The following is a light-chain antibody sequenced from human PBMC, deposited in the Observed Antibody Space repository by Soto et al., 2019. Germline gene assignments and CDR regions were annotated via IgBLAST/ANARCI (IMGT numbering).Light chain of an antibody. CDR3: TSYVGNNIWV. J-gene: IGLJ3*02. Sequence: QSALTQPPSASGSPGQSVTISCTGTSSDVCAYNYVSWYQQYPGKAPKLMIYEVTKRPSGVPDRCSGSKSGNTASLTVSGLQAEDEADYYCTSYVGNNIWVFGGGTKVTVL. CDR2: EVT. CDR1: SSDVCAYNY. V-gene: IGLV2-8*01.